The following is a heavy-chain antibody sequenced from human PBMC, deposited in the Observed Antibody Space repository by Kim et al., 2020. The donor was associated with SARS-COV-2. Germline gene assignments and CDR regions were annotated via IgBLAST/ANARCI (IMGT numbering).Heavy chain of an antibody. D-gene: IGHD5-18*01. J-gene: IGHJ5*02. V-gene: IGHV2-5*01. CDR2: K. Sequence: KRYSPSLKSRLTITKDTSKNQVVLTMTNMDPVDTATYYCARNLGYSYGYAWGQGTLVTVSS. CDR3: ARNLGYSYGYA.